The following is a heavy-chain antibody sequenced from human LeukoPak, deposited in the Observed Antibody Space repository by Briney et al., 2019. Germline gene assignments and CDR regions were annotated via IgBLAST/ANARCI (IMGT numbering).Heavy chain of an antibody. CDR2: INHSGST. D-gene: IGHD5-24*01. V-gene: IGHV4-34*01. Sequence: SETLSLTCAVYGGSFSGYYWSWIRQPPGKGLEWTGEINHSGSTNYNPSLKSRVTISVDTSKNQFSLKLSSVTAADTAVYYCARVRMATIDYWGQGTLVTVSS. CDR3: ARVRMATIDY. CDR1: GGSFSGYY. J-gene: IGHJ4*02.